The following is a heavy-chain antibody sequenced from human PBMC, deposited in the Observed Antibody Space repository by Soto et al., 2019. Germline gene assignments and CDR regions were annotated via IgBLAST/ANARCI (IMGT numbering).Heavy chain of an antibody. J-gene: IGHJ4*02. Sequence: ASVKVSCKASGGTFSSYAISWVRQAPGQGLEWMGGIIPIFGTANYAQKFQGRVTITADESTSTAYMELSSLRSEDTAVYCCARSTTNYDSSGYYLDYWGQGTLVTV. CDR1: GGTFSSYA. CDR3: ARSTTNYDSSGYYLDY. CDR2: IIPIFGTA. D-gene: IGHD3-22*01. V-gene: IGHV1-69*13.